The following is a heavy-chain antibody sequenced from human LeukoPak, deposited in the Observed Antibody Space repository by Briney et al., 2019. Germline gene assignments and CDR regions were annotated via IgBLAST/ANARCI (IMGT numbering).Heavy chain of an antibody. D-gene: IGHD5-12*01. Sequence: PGGSLRLSCAASGFTFSSYDMHWVRQTTGKGLEWVSAIGTAGDTYYPGSVKGRFTISRENAKNSLYLQMNSLRAGDTAVYYCVRGTGYSAYDYDFDYWGQGTLVTVSS. CDR2: IGTAGDT. J-gene: IGHJ4*02. CDR1: GFTFSSYD. CDR3: VRGTGYSAYDYDFDY. V-gene: IGHV3-13*04.